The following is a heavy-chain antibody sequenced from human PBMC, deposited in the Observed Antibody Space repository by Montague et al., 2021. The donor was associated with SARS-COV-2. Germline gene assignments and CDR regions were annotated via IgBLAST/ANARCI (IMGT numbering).Heavy chain of an antibody. D-gene: IGHD3-9*01. Sequence: SETLSLNCTVSGGSISSYYWSWIRQPPGKGLEWIGYIYYSGSTNYNPSLKSRVTISVDTSKNQFSLKLSSVTAADTAVYYCARTYYDILTGYYNRGAFDIWGQGTMVTVSS. J-gene: IGHJ3*02. CDR1: GGSISSYY. V-gene: IGHV4-59*08. CDR2: IYYSGST. CDR3: ARTYYDILTGYYNRGAFDI.